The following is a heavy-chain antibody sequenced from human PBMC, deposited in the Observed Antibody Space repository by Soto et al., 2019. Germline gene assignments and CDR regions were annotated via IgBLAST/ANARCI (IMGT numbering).Heavy chain of an antibody. CDR1: GFTFTSSA. Sequence: GASVKVSCKASGFTFTSSAVQWVRQARGQRLEWIGWIVVGSGNTNYAQKFQERVTITRDMSTSTAYMELSSLRSEDTAVYYCAAPQLGPIAVVTDIVEDYYGMDVWGQGTTVTVSS. D-gene: IGHD2-21*02. J-gene: IGHJ6*02. V-gene: IGHV1-58*01. CDR3: AAPQLGPIAVVTDIVEDYYGMDV. CDR2: IVVGSGNT.